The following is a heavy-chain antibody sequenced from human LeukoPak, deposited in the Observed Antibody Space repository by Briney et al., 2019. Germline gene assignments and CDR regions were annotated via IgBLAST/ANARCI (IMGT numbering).Heavy chain of an antibody. J-gene: IGHJ3*02. V-gene: IGHV3-33*06. CDR1: GFTFFSYG. D-gene: IGHD1-1*01. Sequence: GRSLRLSCAVCGFTFFSYGMHWVRQAPGKGLEWVSLIWYDGSNKYYADSVKGRFTISRDNSQNTLSLQMNSLRAEDTAVYYCAKTRPGKPFEFDIWGQGTMVTVSS. CDR3: AKTRPGKPFEFDI. CDR2: IWYDGSNK.